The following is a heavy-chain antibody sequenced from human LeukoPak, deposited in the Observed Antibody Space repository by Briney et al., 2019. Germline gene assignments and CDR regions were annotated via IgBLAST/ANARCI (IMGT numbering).Heavy chain of an antibody. Sequence: PGGSLRLSCAASGFILSSNYMTWVRQAPRKGPEWVSVIYSSGGTFHADSVKGRFIISRDNSKNTLYLQMNSLRVEDTAVYYCATHSGGYWGQGTLVTVSS. CDR3: ATHSGGY. CDR2: IYSSGGT. V-gene: IGHV3-66*01. D-gene: IGHD3-16*01. CDR1: GFILSSNY. J-gene: IGHJ4*02.